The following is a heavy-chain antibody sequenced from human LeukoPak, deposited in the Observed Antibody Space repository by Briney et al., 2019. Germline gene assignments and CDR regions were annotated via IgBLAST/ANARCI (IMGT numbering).Heavy chain of an antibody. CDR2: ISSSSYI. V-gene: IGHV3-21*01. J-gene: IGHJ3*02. CDR3: ARTYSLVVTAIRGAFDI. Sequence: GGSLRLSCAASGFTFSSYSMNWVRQAPGKGLEWVSSISSSSYIYYADSVKGRFTISRDNAKNSLYLQMNSLRAEDTAVYYCARTYSLVVTAIRGAFDIWGQGTMVTVSS. CDR1: GFTFSSYS. D-gene: IGHD2-21*02.